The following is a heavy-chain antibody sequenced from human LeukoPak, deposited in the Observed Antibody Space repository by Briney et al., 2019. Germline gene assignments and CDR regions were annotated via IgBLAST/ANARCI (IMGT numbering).Heavy chain of an antibody. D-gene: IGHD3-10*01. CDR1: GFTFSSYW. CDR3: ARTYGSGSYNPFDY. Sequence: GGSLRLSCAAPGFTFSSYWMHWVRQAPGKGLVWVSRINSDGSSTNYADSVKGRFTISRDNAKNTLYLQMNSLRAEDTAVYYCARTYGSGSYNPFDYWGQGTLVTVSS. CDR2: INSDGSST. J-gene: IGHJ4*02. V-gene: IGHV3-74*01.